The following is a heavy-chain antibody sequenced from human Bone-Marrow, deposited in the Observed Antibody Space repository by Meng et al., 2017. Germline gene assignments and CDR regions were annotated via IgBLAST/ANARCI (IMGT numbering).Heavy chain of an antibody. Sequence: GESLKISCAASGFTFSRHWMSWVRQAPGKGLECVASINEDGSDKYYVDSLKGRFAISRDDAKISVYLQMNSLRAEDTAVYYCARDTGYITDWGQGTLVTVSS. V-gene: IGHV3-7*01. D-gene: IGHD3-16*02. CDR1: GFTFSRHW. J-gene: IGHJ4*02. CDR2: INEDGSDK. CDR3: ARDTGYITD.